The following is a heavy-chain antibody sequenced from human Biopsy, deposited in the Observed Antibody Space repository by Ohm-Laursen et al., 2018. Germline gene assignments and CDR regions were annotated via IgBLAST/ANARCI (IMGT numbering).Heavy chain of an antibody. Sequence: SDTLSLTCAVYGDTFSGYYWSWIRQPPGKGLEWIGEINHSGSTNYNPSLKSRVTVSVDTSKNQFSLRLNSVTAADTAVYFCAGVKGEWPEYEFDKWGQGILVTVSS. V-gene: IGHV4-34*01. CDR2: INHSGST. D-gene: IGHD3-16*01. CDR1: GDTFSGYY. CDR3: AGVKGEWPEYEFDK. J-gene: IGHJ4*02.